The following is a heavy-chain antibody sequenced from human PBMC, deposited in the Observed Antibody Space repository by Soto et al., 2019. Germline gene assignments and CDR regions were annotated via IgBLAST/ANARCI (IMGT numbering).Heavy chain of an antibody. V-gene: IGHV1-18*04. D-gene: IGHD2-21*02. Sequence: VASVKVSCKASGYTFTSYGISWVRQAPGQGLEWMGWISAYNGNTNYAQKLQGRVTMTTDTSTSTAYMELRSLRSDDTAVYYCARVPNHGDCGVPYYYYGMDVWGQGTTVTVSS. CDR2: ISAYNGNT. J-gene: IGHJ6*02. CDR1: GYTFTSYG. CDR3: ARVPNHGDCGVPYYYYGMDV.